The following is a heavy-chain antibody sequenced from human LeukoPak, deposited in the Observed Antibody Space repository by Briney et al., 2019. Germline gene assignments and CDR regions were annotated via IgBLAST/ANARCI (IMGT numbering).Heavy chain of an antibody. CDR3: ARARDSNYFYNMGV. CDR1: GGSFRSGSYY. CDR2: IYSSGST. V-gene: IGHV4-61*01. Sequence: PSETLSLTCNVSGGSFRSGSYYWTWIRQPPGKGLEWIGYIYSSGSTNYNPFLKSRVTISEGTSEDQFSLKMNSVTAADTAVYYCARARDSNYFYNMGVWGQGTAVTVSS. D-gene: IGHD2-15*01. J-gene: IGHJ6*02.